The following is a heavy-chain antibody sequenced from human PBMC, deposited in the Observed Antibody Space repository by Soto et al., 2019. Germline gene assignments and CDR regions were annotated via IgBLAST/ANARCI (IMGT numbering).Heavy chain of an antibody. CDR3: AKDMRYYYDTRGYYPPFDY. V-gene: IGHV3-23*01. D-gene: IGHD3-22*01. CDR2: ISGSGGST. CDR1: GFTFSSYA. Sequence: GGSLRLSCAASGFTFSSYAMSWVRQAPGKGLEWVSAISGSGGSTYYADSVKGRFTISRDNSKNTLYLQMNSLRAEDTGVYYCAKDMRYYYDTRGYYPPFDYWGQGTLVTVSS. J-gene: IGHJ4*02.